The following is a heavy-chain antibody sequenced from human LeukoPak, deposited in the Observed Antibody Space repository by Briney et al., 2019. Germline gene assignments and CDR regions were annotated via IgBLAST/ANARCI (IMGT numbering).Heavy chain of an antibody. CDR3: ARHLNNCGDDCYIFDY. CDR2: IYYSGST. D-gene: IGHD2-21*01. Sequence: PSDPQTLTCTVSIGPLFSYYWSWIRQPPGKGLKWMGYIYYSGSTNYNPSLKSRVTISVDTSKNQFSLRVSSVTAADTAVYYCARHLNNCGDDCYIFDYWGQGTLVTVSS. V-gene: IGHV4-59*08. J-gene: IGHJ4*02. CDR1: IGPLFSYY.